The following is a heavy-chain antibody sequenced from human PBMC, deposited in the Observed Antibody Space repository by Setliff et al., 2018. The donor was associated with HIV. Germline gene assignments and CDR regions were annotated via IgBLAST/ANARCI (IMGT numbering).Heavy chain of an antibody. CDR1: GGSISSSGDY. V-gene: IGHV4-31*03. J-gene: IGHJ5*02. D-gene: IGHD3-3*01. Sequence: PSETLSLTCTVSGGSISSSGDYWSWIRQYPGKGLEWIGYIYYSGSTYYNPSLKSRVIISVDTSKNQFSLKLSSVTAADTAVYYCARGPIYNFWNGYYWFDPWGQGTLVTVSS. CDR3: ARGPIYNFWNGYYWFDP. CDR2: IYYSGST.